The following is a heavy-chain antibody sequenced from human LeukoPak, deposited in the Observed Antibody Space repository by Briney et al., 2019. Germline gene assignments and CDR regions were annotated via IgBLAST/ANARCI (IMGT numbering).Heavy chain of an antibody. CDR2: ISGSGGST. V-gene: IGHV3-23*01. D-gene: IGHD6-13*01. J-gene: IGHJ4*02. CDR3: AKESIVAAGNVNYFDY. CDR1: GFTFDIYA. Sequence: PGGSLRLSCAASGFTFDIYAMSWVRQAPGKGLEWVSSISGSGGSTYYADSVKGRFTMSRDNAKNTLYLQMNSLRAEDTAVYYCAKESIVAAGNVNYFDYWGRGTLVTVPS.